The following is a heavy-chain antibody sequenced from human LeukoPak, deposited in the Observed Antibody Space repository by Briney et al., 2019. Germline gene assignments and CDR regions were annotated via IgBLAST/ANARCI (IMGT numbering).Heavy chain of an antibody. CDR3: AKAYCGSISCYFDY. D-gene: IGHD2-2*01. Sequence: GGSLGLSCAASGFTFDNYAMHWVRQAPGKGLEWVSGLTWNSGSTGYADSVKGRFTISRDNAKNSLYLQMNSLRPEDTALYYCAKAYCGSISCYFDYWGQGTLVTVSS. V-gene: IGHV3-9*01. CDR2: LTWNSGST. J-gene: IGHJ4*02. CDR1: GFTFDNYA.